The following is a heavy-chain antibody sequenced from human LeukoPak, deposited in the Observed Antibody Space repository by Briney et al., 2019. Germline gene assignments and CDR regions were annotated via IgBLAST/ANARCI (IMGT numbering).Heavy chain of an antibody. CDR1: GFTFSSYA. J-gene: IGHJ1*01. CDR2: ISYDGSNK. D-gene: IGHD3-22*01. CDR3: ATGGSGYHRS. Sequence: GGSLRLSCAASGFTFSSYAMHWVRQAPGKGLEWVAVISYDGSNKYYADSVKGRSTISRDNSKNTLYLQMNSLRAEDTAVYYCATGGSGYHRSWGQGTLVTVSS. V-gene: IGHV3-30-3*01.